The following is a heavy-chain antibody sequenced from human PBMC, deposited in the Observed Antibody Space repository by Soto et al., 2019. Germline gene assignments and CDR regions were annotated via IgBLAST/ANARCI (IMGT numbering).Heavy chain of an antibody. Sequence: PGGSLRLSCAASGFTFSDYYMTWIRQAPRKGLEWVSYISSGGGSIYYADSVKGRFTISRDNARDSLYLQMDSLRADDTALYYCATPGPRGNTYGPPLLWSQGTLVTVS. CDR2: ISSGGGSI. J-gene: IGHJ4*02. D-gene: IGHD5-18*01. V-gene: IGHV3-11*01. CDR1: GFTFSDYY. CDR3: ATPGPRGNTYGPPLL.